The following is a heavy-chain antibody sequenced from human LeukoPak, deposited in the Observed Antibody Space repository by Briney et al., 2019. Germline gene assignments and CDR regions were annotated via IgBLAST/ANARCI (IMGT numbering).Heavy chain of an antibody. CDR3: AQGGVVVPADPFSLDV. Sequence: ASVKVSCKASGGTFSGYAISWVRQAPGQGLEWMGGIIPIFGTANYAQKFQGRVTMTRDTSTSTVYMELSSLRSEDTAVYYCAQGGVVVPADPFSLDVWGQGTTVTVSS. CDR2: IIPIFGTA. D-gene: IGHD2-2*01. CDR1: GGTFSGYA. J-gene: IGHJ6*02. V-gene: IGHV1-69*05.